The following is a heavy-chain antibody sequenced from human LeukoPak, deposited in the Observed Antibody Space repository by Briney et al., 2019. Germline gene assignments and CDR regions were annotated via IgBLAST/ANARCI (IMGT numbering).Heavy chain of an antibody. V-gene: IGHV1-69*04. J-gene: IGHJ4*02. CDR2: IIPILGIA. CDR1: GGTFSSYA. D-gene: IGHD3-22*01. Sequence: SVKVSCKASGGTFSSYAISWVRQAPGQGLEWMGRIIPILGIANYAQKFQGRVTITADKSTSTAYMELSSLRSEDTAVYYCARDLDDSGDYWGQGTLVTVYS. CDR3: ARDLDDSGDY.